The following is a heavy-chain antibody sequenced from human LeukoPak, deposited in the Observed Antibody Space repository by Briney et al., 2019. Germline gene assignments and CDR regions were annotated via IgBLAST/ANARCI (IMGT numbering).Heavy chain of an antibody. V-gene: IGHV3-30*02. CDR3: AKNLRIGIIAVVGEGYFDY. D-gene: IGHD6-19*01. CDR2: IRYDGSNK. Sequence: GGSLRLSCAASGFTFSSYGMHWVRQAPGKGLEWVAYIRYDGSNKYYADSVKGRFTISRDNSKNTLYLQMNSLRAEDTAVFYCAKNLRIGIIAVVGEGYFDYWGQGTLVTVSS. CDR1: GFTFSSYG. J-gene: IGHJ4*02.